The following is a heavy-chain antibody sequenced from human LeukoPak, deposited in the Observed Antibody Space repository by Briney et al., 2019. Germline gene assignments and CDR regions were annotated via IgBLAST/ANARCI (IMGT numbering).Heavy chain of an antibody. V-gene: IGHV3-33*01. CDR2: IWYDGSNK. J-gene: IGHJ4*02. CDR1: GFTFSSYG. CDR3: ARESGFGDDSSGYYFDY. D-gene: IGHD3-22*01. Sequence: GGSLRLSCAASGFTFSSYGMHWVRQAPGKGLEWVAVIWYDGSNKYYADSVKGRSTISRDNSKNTLYLQMNSLRAEDTAVYYCARESGFGDDSSGYYFDYWGQGTLVTVSS.